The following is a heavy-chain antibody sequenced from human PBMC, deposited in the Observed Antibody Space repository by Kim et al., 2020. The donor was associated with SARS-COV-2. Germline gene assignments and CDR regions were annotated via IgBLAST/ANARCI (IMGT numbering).Heavy chain of an antibody. V-gene: IGHV3-7*03. CDR2: IKQDGSEK. CDR1: GFTFSSYW. J-gene: IGHJ6*02. Sequence: GGSLRLSCAASGFTFSSYWMNWVRQAPGKGLEWVANIKQDGSEKYYVDSVKGRFTISRDNAKNSLYLQMNSLRAEDTAVYYCARDSSVHGSGWYGGAYDYCYVMDVSGQGTTVTVSS. D-gene: IGHD6-19*01. CDR3: ARDSSVHGSGWYGGAYDYCYVMDV.